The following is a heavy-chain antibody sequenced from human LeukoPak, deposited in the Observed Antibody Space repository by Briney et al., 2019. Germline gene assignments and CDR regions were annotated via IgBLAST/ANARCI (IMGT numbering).Heavy chain of an antibody. V-gene: IGHV3-74*03. CDR3: ARDSGFLEWLLPFDY. CDR1: GFTFSSYW. Sequence: GGSLRLSCAASGFTFSSYWMHWVRQVPGKGLVWVLSINSDGGGTTYADSVKGRFTISRDNAKNTLYLQMNSLRADDTAVYYCARDSGFLEWLLPFDYWGQGTLVTVSS. CDR2: INSDGGGT. D-gene: IGHD3-3*01. J-gene: IGHJ4*02.